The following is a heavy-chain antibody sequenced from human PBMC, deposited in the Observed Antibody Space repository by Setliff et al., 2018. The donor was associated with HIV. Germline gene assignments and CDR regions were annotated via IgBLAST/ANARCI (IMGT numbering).Heavy chain of an antibody. CDR1: GYSFINYG. V-gene: IGHV1-46*01. Sequence: ASVKVFCKASGYSFINYGISWVRQAPGQGLEWMGIINPSGGSTSYAQKFQGRVTMTRDTSTSTVYMELSSLRSEDMAVYYCARAGIAAGEAFDIWGQGTMVTVSS. D-gene: IGHD6-13*01. CDR3: ARAGIAAGEAFDI. CDR2: INPSGGST. J-gene: IGHJ3*02.